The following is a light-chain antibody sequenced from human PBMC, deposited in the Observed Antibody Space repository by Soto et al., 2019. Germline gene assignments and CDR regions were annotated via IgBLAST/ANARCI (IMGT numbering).Light chain of an antibody. Sequence: DCVMSESPIPLPVTPGERPYILWGYRESLRYSDGQNYLDWYLQKPGQSPQLLIYLGSNRATGVPDRFSGSGSGTDFTLRISRVEAEDVGVYYCMQALQTGYTFGQGTKLEIK. CDR3: MQALQTGYT. V-gene: IGKV2-28*01. CDR1: ESLRYSDGQNY. CDR2: LGS. J-gene: IGKJ2*01.